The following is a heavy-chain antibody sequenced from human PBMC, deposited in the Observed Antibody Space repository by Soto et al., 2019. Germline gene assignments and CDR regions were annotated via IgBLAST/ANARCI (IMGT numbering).Heavy chain of an antibody. CDR3: GRDLIDSSGYAGGFDY. D-gene: IGHD3-22*01. CDR2: IWSDGSNE. CDR1: GFTFSNHG. V-gene: IGHV3-33*01. J-gene: IGHJ4*02. Sequence: QVQLVESGGGVVQPGRSLRLSCVASGFTFSNHGMHWVRQAPGKGLEWVAVIWSDGSNEYYAEPVKGRFTISRDNSKNTLYLQMNSLRAEDTAVYYCGRDLIDSSGYAGGFDYWGQGTLVTVSS.